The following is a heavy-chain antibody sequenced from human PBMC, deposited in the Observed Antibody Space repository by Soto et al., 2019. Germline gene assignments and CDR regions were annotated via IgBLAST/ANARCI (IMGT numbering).Heavy chain of an antibody. Sequence: ASVKVSCKVSGYTLTELSMHWVRQAPGKGLEWMGGFDPEDGETIYAQKFQGRVTMTEDTSTETAYMELSSLRSEDTAVYYCATTRFWSGYYAYFDYWGQGTLVTVSS. V-gene: IGHV1-24*01. CDR3: ATTRFWSGYYAYFDY. J-gene: IGHJ4*02. D-gene: IGHD3-3*01. CDR1: GYTLTELS. CDR2: FDPEDGET.